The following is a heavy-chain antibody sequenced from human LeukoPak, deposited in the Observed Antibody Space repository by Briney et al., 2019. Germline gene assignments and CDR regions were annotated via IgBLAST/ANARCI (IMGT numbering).Heavy chain of an antibody. Sequence: ASVKVSCKASGYTFTGYYMHWVRQAPGQGLEWMGWINPNSGGTNYAQKFQGRVTMTRDTSISTAYMELSRLRSDDTAVYYCAKNPPPLLAPAPYYFDYWGQGTLVTVSS. J-gene: IGHJ4*02. V-gene: IGHV1-2*02. D-gene: IGHD2-21*01. CDR1: GYTFTGYY. CDR3: AKNPPPLLAPAPYYFDY. CDR2: INPNSGGT.